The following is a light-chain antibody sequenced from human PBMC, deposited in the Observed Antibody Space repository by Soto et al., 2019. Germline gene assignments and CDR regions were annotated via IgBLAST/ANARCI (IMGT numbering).Light chain of an antibody. CDR3: QQYGTSPPLA. V-gene: IGKV3-20*01. CDR1: QSVSSSY. Sequence: EIVLTQSPGTLSLSPGERATLSCRASQSVSSSYLAWYQQKPGQAPRLLIFGASSRATGIPDRFSGSGSGTDFTLTISRLEPEDCAVYYCQQYGTSPPLAFGGGNKVEIK. CDR2: GAS. J-gene: IGKJ4*01.